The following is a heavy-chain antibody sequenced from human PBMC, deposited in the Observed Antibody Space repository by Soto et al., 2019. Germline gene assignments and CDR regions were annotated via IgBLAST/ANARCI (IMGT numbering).Heavy chain of an antibody. J-gene: IGHJ3*02. V-gene: IGHV1-3*01. D-gene: IGHD3-22*01. CDR2: INAGNGNT. CDR1: GYTFTSYA. Sequence: QVQLVQSGAEVKKPGASVKVSCKASGYTFTSYAMHWVRQAPGQRLEWMGWINAGNGNTKYSQKFQGRVTITRDTSAVTAYMELSSLGSEDTAVYYCARGYYYDGSWHDAFDIWGQGTMVTVSS. CDR3: ARGYYYDGSWHDAFDI.